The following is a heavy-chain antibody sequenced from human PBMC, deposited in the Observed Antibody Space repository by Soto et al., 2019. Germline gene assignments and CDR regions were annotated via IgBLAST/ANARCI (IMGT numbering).Heavy chain of an antibody. Sequence: SVKVSCKASGGTFSSYAISWVRQAPGQGLEWMGGIIPIFGTPNYAQKFQGRVTITTDTSTSTAYMELSSLRSEDTAVYYCASNSLGSGYSYVLYHYGMDVWGQGTTVTVS. D-gene: IGHD5-18*01. CDR3: ASNSLGSGYSYVLYHYGMDV. CDR1: GGTFSSYA. V-gene: IGHV1-69*05. CDR2: IIPIFGTP. J-gene: IGHJ6*02.